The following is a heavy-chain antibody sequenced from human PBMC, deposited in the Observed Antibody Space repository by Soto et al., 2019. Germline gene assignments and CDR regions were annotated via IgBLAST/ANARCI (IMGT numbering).Heavy chain of an antibody. Sequence: EVQLVESGGGLVQPGGSLRLSCAASGFTFSSYWMSWVRQAPGKGLEWVANIKQDGSEKYYVDSVKGRFTISRDNAKNSLYLQMNSLRAEDTAVYYCASPPHYSNHYYYYYMDVWGKGTTVTVSS. CDR2: IKQDGSEK. CDR1: GFTFSSYW. CDR3: ASPPHYSNHYYYYYMDV. V-gene: IGHV3-7*01. J-gene: IGHJ6*03. D-gene: IGHD4-4*01.